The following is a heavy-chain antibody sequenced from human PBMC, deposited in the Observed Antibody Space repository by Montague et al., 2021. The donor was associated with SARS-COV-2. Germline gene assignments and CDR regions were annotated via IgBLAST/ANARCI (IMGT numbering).Heavy chain of an antibody. CDR2: INSDVSIT. CDR1: GFTFSSYW. J-gene: IGHJ6*03. CDR3: ARETIVPAAIGYYYYMDV. Sequence: SLRLSCAASGFTFSSYWMHWVRQAPGKGLVWVSRINSDVSITNYSDSVKGLFTISRDNAKNTLYLQMNSLRDDDTAVYYCARETIVPAAIGYYYYMDVWGKGTPVTVSS. D-gene: IGHD2-2*01. V-gene: IGHV3-74*01.